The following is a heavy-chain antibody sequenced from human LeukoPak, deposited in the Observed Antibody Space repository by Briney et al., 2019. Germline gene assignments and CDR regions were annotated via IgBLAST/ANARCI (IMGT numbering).Heavy chain of an antibody. CDR2: IDGGGGRT. Sequence: GGSLRLSCTASGFAFSSYAMSWVRQAPGVGLEWVSAIDGGGGRTWHADSVRGRFTISRDNSKNTLFMQLNSLRAEDTAVYYCAEDFYDSSGSRYDYWGQGTLVTVSS. V-gene: IGHV3-23*01. CDR1: GFAFSSYA. CDR3: AEDFYDSSGSRYDY. D-gene: IGHD3-22*01. J-gene: IGHJ4*02.